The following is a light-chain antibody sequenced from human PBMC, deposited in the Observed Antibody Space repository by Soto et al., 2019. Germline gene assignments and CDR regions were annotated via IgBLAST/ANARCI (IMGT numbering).Light chain of an antibody. CDR2: DAS. CDR1: QSISSW. CDR3: QQYNSYST. V-gene: IGKV1-5*01. Sequence: DIQMTQSPSTLSASVGDRVTIPCRASQSISSWLAWDQQKPGKAPKLLIYDASSLESGVPSRFSGSGSGTEFTLTLSSLQPDDFATYYCQQYNSYSTFGGGPKVEIK. J-gene: IGKJ4*01.